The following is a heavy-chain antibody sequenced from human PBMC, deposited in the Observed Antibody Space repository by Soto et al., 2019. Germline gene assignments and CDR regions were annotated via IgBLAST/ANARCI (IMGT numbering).Heavy chain of an antibody. J-gene: IGHJ6*02. V-gene: IGHV5-10-1*01. Sequence: GESLKISCKGSGYSFTSYWISWVRKMPGKGLEWMGRIDPSDSYTNYSPSFQGHVTISADESISTAYLQWSSLKASDTAMYYCARLGCSSTSCYAYYYYGMDVWGQGTTVTVSS. CDR3: ARLGCSSTSCYAYYYYGMDV. D-gene: IGHD2-2*01. CDR1: GYSFTSYW. CDR2: IDPSDSYT.